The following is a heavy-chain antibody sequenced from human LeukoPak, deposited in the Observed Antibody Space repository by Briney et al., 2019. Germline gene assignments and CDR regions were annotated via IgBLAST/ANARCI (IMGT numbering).Heavy chain of an antibody. CDR1: GFTFTSYA. CDR2: ITGTGGST. D-gene: IGHD6-19*01. V-gene: IGHV3-23*01. CDR3: AKVRDTRDWYKDAFDI. J-gene: IGHJ3*02. Sequence: GGSLRLSCAASGFTFTSYAMSWVRQAPGKGLEWVSAITGTGGSTYYAASVKGRFTLSRDNSKNTLYLQMSSLRAEDTAMYYCAKVRDTRDWYKDAFDIWGQGTRVTVSS.